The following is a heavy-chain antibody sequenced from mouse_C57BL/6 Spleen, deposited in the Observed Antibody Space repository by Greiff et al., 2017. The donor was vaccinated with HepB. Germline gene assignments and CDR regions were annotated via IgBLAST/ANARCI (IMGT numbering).Heavy chain of an antibody. CDR1: GFTFSSYA. CDR2: ISDGGSYT. V-gene: IGHV5-4*01. CDR3: ARYYYGSSYARGYFDY. D-gene: IGHD1-1*01. J-gene: IGHJ2*01. Sequence: EVQLVESGGGLVKPGGSLKLSCAASGFTFSSYAMSWVRQTPEKRLEWVATISDGGSYTYYPDNVKGRFTISRDNAKNNLYLQMSHLKSEDTAMYYCARYYYGSSYARGYFDYWGQGTTLTVSS.